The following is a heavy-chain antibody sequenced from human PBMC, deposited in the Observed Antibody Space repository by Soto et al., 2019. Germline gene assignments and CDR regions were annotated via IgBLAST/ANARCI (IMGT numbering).Heavy chain of an antibody. Sequence: GGSLRLSCAASGFTFSSYAMSWVRQAPGKGLEWVSAISGSGGSTYYADSVKGRFTISRDNSNNTLYLQMNSLRAEDTAVYYCAKDDDFWSGYFRLNWFDPWGQGTLVTVSS. J-gene: IGHJ5*02. D-gene: IGHD3-3*01. V-gene: IGHV3-23*01. CDR2: ISGSGGST. CDR1: GFTFSSYA. CDR3: AKDDDFWSGYFRLNWFDP.